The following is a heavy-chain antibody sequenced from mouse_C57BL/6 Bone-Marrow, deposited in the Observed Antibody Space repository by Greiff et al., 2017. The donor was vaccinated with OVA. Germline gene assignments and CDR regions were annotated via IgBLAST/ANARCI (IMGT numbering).Heavy chain of an antibody. CDR2: IYPGSGNT. V-gene: IGHV1-76*01. J-gene: IGHJ2*01. CDR3: ARYGGFHYYGRNYFDY. D-gene: IGHD1-1*01. Sequence: VKLQESGAELVRPGASVKLSCKASGYTFTDYYINWVKQRPGQGLEWIARIYPGSGNTYYNEKFKGKATLTAEKSSSTAYMQLSSLTSEDSAVYFCARYGGFHYYGRNYFDYWGQGTTLTVSS. CDR1: GYTFTDYY.